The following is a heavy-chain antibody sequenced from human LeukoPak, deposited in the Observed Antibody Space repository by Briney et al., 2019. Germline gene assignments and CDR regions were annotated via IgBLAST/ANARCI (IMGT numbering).Heavy chain of an antibody. V-gene: IGHV4-30-2*01. D-gene: IGHD1-1*01. CDR1: GGSISSAGYS. CDR3: ARVATKRGFDY. Sequence: SDTLSLTCAVSGGSISSAGYSWSWIRQPPGKGLQWIGYIYHSGSTYYNPSLKSRVTISVDRSKNQFSLKLSSVTAADTAVYYCARVATKRGFDYWGQGTLVTVSS. J-gene: IGHJ4*02. CDR2: IYHSGST.